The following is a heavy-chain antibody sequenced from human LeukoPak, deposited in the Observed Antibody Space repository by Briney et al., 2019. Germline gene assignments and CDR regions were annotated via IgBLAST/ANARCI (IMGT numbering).Heavy chain of an antibody. CDR2: IHYSGRT. CDR1: GGSISSYY. V-gene: IGHV4-59*01. D-gene: IGHD6-19*01. J-gene: IGHJ4*02. Sequence: SETLSLTCTVSGGSISSYYWSWIRQAPGKGLEWIACIHYSGRTKYNPSLQSRVTISLDTSQNHFSLQLHSVTAADTAVYYCARGGSGFDYWGQGTLVTVSS. CDR3: ARGGSGFDY.